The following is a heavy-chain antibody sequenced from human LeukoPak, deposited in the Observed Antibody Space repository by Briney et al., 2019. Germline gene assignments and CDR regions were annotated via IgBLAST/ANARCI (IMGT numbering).Heavy chain of an antibody. J-gene: IGHJ4*02. CDR2: ISWDGGST. CDR3: AKDSRGVVPAAIDY. D-gene: IGHD2-2*02. V-gene: IGHV3-43D*04. CDR1: GFTFDDYA. Sequence: GGSLRLSCAASGFTFDDYAMHWVRQAPGKGLEWVSLISWDGGSTYYADSVKGRFTIFRDNSKNSLYLQMNSLRGEDTALYYCAKDSRGVVPAAIDYWGQGTLVTVSS.